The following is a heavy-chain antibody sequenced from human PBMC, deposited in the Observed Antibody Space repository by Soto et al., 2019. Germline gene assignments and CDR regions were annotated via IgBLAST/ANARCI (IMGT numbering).Heavy chain of an antibody. J-gene: IGHJ6*02. CDR1: GFTFSSYA. CDR3: ARVERITIFGVVSYYYGMDV. Sequence: GGSLRLSCAASGFTFSSYAMHWVRQAPGKGLEWVAVISYDGSNKYYADSVKGRFTISRDNSKNTLYLQMNSLRAEDTAVYYCARVERITIFGVVSYYYGMDVWGQGTTVTVSS. D-gene: IGHD3-3*01. CDR2: ISYDGSNK. V-gene: IGHV3-30-3*01.